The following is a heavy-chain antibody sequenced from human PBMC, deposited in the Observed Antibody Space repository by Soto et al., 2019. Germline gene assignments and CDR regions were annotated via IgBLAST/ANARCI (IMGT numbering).Heavy chain of an antibody. CDR2: IYYSGST. J-gene: IGHJ6*02. D-gene: IGHD5-18*01. CDR3: ARDGRYSYGSGMDV. Sequence: SETLSLTCTVSGGSISSSSYYWGWIRQPPGKGLEWIGSIYYSGSTNYNPSLKSRVTISVDTSKNQFSLKLSSVTAADTAVYYCARDGRYSYGSGMDVWGQGTTVTVSS. V-gene: IGHV4-39*02. CDR1: GGSISSSSYY.